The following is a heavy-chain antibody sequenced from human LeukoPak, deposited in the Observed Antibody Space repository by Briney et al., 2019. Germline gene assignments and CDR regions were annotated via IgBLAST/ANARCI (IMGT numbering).Heavy chain of an antibody. J-gene: IGHJ5*02. CDR1: GGSISSYY. Sequence: SETLSLTCTVSGGSISSYYWGWIRQPPGKGLEWIGSIYYSGSTYCNPSLKSRVTISVDTSKNQFSLKLSSVTAADTAVYYCARYSVTIFGVVIPGFDPWGQGTLVTVSS. CDR2: IYYSGST. CDR3: ARYSVTIFGVVIPGFDP. V-gene: IGHV4-39*01. D-gene: IGHD3-3*01.